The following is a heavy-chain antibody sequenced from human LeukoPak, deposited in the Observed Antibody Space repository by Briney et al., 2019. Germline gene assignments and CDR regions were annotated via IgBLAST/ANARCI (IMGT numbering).Heavy chain of an antibody. D-gene: IGHD3-22*01. J-gene: IGHJ4*02. CDR2: IYPGDSDT. Sequence: GESLKISCKGSGYSFTSYWIGWARQMPGKGLEWMGIIYPGDSDTRYSPSFQGQVTISADKSISTAYLQWSSLKASDTAMYYCASAGYYDSSGYSQFDYWGQGTLVTVSS. V-gene: IGHV5-51*01. CDR1: GYSFTSYW. CDR3: ASAGYYDSSGYSQFDY.